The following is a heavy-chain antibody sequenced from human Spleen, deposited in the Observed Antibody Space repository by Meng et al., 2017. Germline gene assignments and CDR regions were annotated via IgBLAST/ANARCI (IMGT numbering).Heavy chain of an antibody. D-gene: IGHD3-22*01. CDR1: GGSISSSSYY. J-gene: IGHJ4*02. CDR2: IYYSGST. CDR3: ARDRYYDSSGYVD. Sequence: GSLRLSCTVSGGSISSSSYYWGWIRQPPGKGLEWIGSIYYSGSTYYNPSLKSRVTISVDTSKNQFSLKLSSVTAADTAVYYCARDRYYDSSGYVDWGQGTLVTVSS. V-gene: IGHV4-39*07.